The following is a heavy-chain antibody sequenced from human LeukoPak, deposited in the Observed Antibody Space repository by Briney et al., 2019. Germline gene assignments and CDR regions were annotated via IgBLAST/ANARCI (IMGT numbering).Heavy chain of an antibody. V-gene: IGHV4-59*01. CDR1: GGFLSSYY. CDR2: IYYSGSA. J-gene: IGHJ4*02. CDR3: ARAPGIAAAGTHFDF. Sequence: SETLSLTCTVSGGFLSSYYWSWIRQPPGKGLEWIGYIYYSGSAKYNPSLKSRVTISVDTSKNQFSLKLSSVTAGDTAVYYCARAPGIAAAGTHFDFWGQGTLVTVSS. D-gene: IGHD6-13*01.